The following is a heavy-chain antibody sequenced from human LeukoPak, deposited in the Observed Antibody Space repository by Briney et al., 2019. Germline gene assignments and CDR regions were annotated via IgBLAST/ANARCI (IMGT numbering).Heavy chain of an antibody. Sequence: PSETLSLTCSVSGDPISTYYWNWIRQPPGKGLEWIGYIYYTGSTNYNPSLKSRVTISVDTSKNQFSLTLRSATAADTAVYYCARDSSSPPEGWLDPWGQGTLVTVSS. CDR1: GDPISTYY. J-gene: IGHJ5*02. CDR3: ARDSSSPPEGWLDP. CDR2: IYYTGST. V-gene: IGHV4-59*01. D-gene: IGHD6-6*01.